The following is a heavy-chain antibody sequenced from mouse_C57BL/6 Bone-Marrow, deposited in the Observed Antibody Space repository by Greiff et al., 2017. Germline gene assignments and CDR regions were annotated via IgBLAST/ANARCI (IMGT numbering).Heavy chain of an antibody. CDR2: IAPEIGDT. D-gene: IGHD2-3*01. J-gene: IGHJ2*01. CDR1: GFNIQDDY. CDR3: SSFDGNYFDF. V-gene: IGHV14-4*01. Sequence: EVKLMESGAELVRPGASVKLSCTASGFNIQDDYIHWVKQRPEQGLEWIGWIAPEIGDTEYASKFQGKATITSDKSSNTAYLKLSSLTSEDTAVYYFSSFDGNYFDFWGQGTPLTVAS.